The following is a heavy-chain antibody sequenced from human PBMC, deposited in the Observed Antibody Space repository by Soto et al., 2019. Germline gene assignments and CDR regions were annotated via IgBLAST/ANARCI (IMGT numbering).Heavy chain of an antibody. V-gene: IGHV3-7*01. CDR1: EFTFSDSW. Sequence: EVHLVESGGGLVQPGGSLTLSCTASEFTFSDSWMTWVRQAPGKGLEWVARIKPDESEKKYADSVKGRFSISRDNAKNSMYLQMDSLRGEDTAVYYCVRGGSNYASWGQGTLVTVSS. CDR2: IKPDESEK. CDR3: VRGGSNYAS. D-gene: IGHD4-4*01. J-gene: IGHJ5*02.